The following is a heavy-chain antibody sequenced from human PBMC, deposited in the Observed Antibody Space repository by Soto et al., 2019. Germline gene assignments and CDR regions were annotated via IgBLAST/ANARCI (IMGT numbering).Heavy chain of an antibody. CDR3: ATKIVAATSDY. CDR2: ISYDGSNK. Sequence: GGSLRLSCAASGFTFSSYDMHWVRQAPGKGLEWVAVISYDGSNKYYADSVKGRFTISRDNSKNTLYLQMNSLRTDDTAVYYCATKIVAATSDYWGQGTLVTVSS. CDR1: GFTFSSYD. V-gene: IGHV3-30*03. D-gene: IGHD2-15*01. J-gene: IGHJ4*02.